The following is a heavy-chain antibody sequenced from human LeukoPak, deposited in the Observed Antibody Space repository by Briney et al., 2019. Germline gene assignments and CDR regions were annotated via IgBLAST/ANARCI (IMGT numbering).Heavy chain of an antibody. CDR2: IYYSGST. CDR1: GGSISSYY. CDR3: ARVGYYDSSGLLDY. V-gene: IGHV4-59*01. Sequence: PSETLSLTCIVSGGSISSYYWSWIRQPPGKGLEWIGYIYYSGSTNYNPSLKSRVTISVDTSKNQFSLKLSSVTAADTAVYYCARVGYYDSSGLLDYWGQGTLVTVSS. J-gene: IGHJ4*02. D-gene: IGHD3-22*01.